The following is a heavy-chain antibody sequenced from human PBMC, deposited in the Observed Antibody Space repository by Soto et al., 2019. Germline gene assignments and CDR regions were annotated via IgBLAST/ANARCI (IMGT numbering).Heavy chain of an antibody. Sequence: GESLKISCQGSGYSFASYWIGWVRQMPGEDLEWMGIIYPGDSDTRYSPSFQGQVTISADKSLRTAYLQWTSLKASDPALYYCARTRSFTLGFYYDGMDVWGQGTTVTVSS. CDR1: GYSFASYW. D-gene: IGHD6-6*01. CDR3: ARTRSFTLGFYYDGMDV. CDR2: IYPGDSDT. V-gene: IGHV5-51*01. J-gene: IGHJ6*02.